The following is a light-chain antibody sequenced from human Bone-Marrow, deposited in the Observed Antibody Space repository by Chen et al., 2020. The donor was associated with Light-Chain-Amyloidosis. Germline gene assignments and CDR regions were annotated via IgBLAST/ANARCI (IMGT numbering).Light chain of an antibody. CDR3: QVWDRSSDRPV. CDR1: NIGSTR. V-gene: IGLV3-21*02. Sequence: SYVLTQPSSVSVATGQTATIGWGGNNIGSTRVQWYQQTPGQGHPLVVDDYSDRPSGIPERLSGSNSVNTATLTISRVEAGDEADYYCQVWDRSSDRPVFGGGTKLTVL. CDR2: DYS. J-gene: IGLJ3*02.